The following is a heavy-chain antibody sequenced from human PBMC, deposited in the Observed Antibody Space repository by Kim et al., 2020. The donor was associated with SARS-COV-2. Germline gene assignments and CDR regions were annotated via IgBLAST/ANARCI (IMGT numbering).Heavy chain of an antibody. J-gene: IGHJ4*02. CDR1: EFTFSDYW. D-gene: IGHD3-22*01. V-gene: IGHV3-7*01. CDR3: ARVIVRRDKSYFYY. Sequence: GGSLRLSCAASEFTFSDYWMTWVRQAPGKGLAWVANIKPDSGEKNYVGSVRGRFTISRDNAKSSMYLQMHSLRAEDSAFYYCARVIVRRDKSYFYYCGQGTLVTVAA. CDR2: IKPDSGEK.